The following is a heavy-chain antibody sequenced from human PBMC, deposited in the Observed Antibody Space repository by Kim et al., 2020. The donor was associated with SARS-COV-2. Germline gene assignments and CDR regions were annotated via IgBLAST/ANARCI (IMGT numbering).Heavy chain of an antibody. CDR2: INTNTGNP. Sequence: ASVKVSCKASGYTFTSYAMNWVRQAPGQGLEWMGWINTNTGNPTYAQGFTGRFVFSLDTSVSTAYLQISSLKAEDTAVYYCARDDLWFGELSVTDYWGQGTLVTVSS. V-gene: IGHV7-4-1*02. D-gene: IGHD3-10*01. CDR1: GYTFTSYA. CDR3: ARDDLWFGELSVTDY. J-gene: IGHJ4*02.